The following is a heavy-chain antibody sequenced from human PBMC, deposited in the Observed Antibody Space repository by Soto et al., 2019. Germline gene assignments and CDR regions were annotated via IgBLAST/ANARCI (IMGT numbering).Heavy chain of an antibody. CDR3: ARATGIAAASYYYYGMDV. CDR2: ISAYNGNT. CDR1: GYTFTSYG. Sequence: QVQLVQSGAEVKKPGASVKVSCKASGYTFTSYGISWVRQAPGQGLEWMGWISAYNGNTNYAQKLQGRVTMTTDTSKSTAYMELRSLRSDDTAVYYGARATGIAAASYYYYGMDVWGQGTTVTVSS. V-gene: IGHV1-18*01. J-gene: IGHJ6*02. D-gene: IGHD6-13*01.